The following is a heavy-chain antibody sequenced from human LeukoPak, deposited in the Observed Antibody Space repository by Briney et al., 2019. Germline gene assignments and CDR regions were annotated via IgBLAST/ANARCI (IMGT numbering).Heavy chain of an antibody. J-gene: IGHJ6*02. CDR1: GGSISRYY. V-gene: IGHV4-59*01. CDR2: IYYSGST. CDR3: ARDMGYCSGGSCYGPYYYYGMDV. D-gene: IGHD2-15*01. Sequence: SETLSLTCTVSGGSISRYYWSWIRQPPGKGLEWIGYIYYSGSTNYNPSLKSRVTISVDTSKNQFSLKLSSVTAEDTAVYYCARDMGYCSGGSCYGPYYYYGMDVWGQGTTVTVSS.